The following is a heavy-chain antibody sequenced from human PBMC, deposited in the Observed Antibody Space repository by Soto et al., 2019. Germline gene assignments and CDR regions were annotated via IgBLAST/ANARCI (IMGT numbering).Heavy chain of an antibody. D-gene: IGHD3-3*01. CDR3: ARLTSGLYYDFWSGYGYYGMDV. V-gene: IGHV4-59*01. Sequence: SETLSLTCTVSGGSISSYYWSWIRQPPGKGLEWIGYIYYSGSTNYNPSLKSRVTTSVDTSKNQFSLKLSSVTAADTAVYYCARLTSGLYYDFWSGYGYYGMDVWGQGTTGTLSS. CDR2: IYYSGST. J-gene: IGHJ6*02. CDR1: GGSISSYY.